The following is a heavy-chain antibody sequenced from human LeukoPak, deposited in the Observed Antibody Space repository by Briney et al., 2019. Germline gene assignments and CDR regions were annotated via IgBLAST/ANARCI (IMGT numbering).Heavy chain of an antibody. CDR2: INPSGGST. Sequence: ASVRVSCKASGYSFTNYYMHWVRQAPGQGLEWMGMINPSGGSTTYAQKFQGRVTMTRDMSTSTVYMEPSSLTSEDTAVYYCARTRGYYFDYWGQGTLVTVSS. CDR1: GYSFTNYY. CDR3: ARTRGYYFDY. J-gene: IGHJ4*02. V-gene: IGHV1-46*01.